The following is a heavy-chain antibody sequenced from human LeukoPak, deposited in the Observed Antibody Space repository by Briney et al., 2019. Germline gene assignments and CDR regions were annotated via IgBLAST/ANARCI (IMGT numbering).Heavy chain of an antibody. CDR2: ISSSSSYI. CDR1: GFTFSSYS. V-gene: IGHV3-21*01. J-gene: IGHJ4*02. Sequence: PGGSLRLSCAASGFTFSSYSMNWVRQAPGKGLEWVSSISSSSSYIYYADSVKGRFTISRDNAKNSLYLQMNSLRAEDTAVYYCAREGTAAADFDYWGQGTLVTVSS. CDR3: AREGTAAADFDY. D-gene: IGHD6-13*01.